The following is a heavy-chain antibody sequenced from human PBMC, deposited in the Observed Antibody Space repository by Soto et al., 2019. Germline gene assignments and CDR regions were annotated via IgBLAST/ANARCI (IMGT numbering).Heavy chain of an antibody. D-gene: IGHD3-10*01. CDR1: GFTFSSYW. J-gene: IGHJ4*02. CDR3: AKKVNSGSGSQYFDY. CDR2: FRAGGDDGTT. Sequence: GGSLRLSCAASGFTFSSYWMSWVRQAPGKWLEWVSGFRAGGDDGTTYYADSVKGRFTISRDNSKNTLFLQMNSLRAEDTAIYYCAKKVNSGSGSQYFDYFGQGXLVTVYS. V-gene: IGHV3-23*01.